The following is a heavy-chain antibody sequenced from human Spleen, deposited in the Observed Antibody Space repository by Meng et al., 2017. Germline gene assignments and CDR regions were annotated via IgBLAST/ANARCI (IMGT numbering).Heavy chain of an antibody. D-gene: IGHD6-25*01. CDR2: MKSNVDGGTF. CDR3: CGHVDY. V-gene: IGHV3-15*01. CDR1: EFSFWSCA. Sequence: GQLVGTGGNLVPPGGALCGSSAASEFSFWSCAMSWVRQAPGKGRGWIGRMKSNVDGGTFDYAAAVKDRFFISRDDSEHSFYLQLNNLKTEDTAIYYCCGHVDYWGHGTLVTVSS. J-gene: IGHJ4*01.